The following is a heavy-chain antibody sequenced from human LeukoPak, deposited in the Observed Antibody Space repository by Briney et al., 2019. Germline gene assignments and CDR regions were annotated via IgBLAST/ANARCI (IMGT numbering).Heavy chain of an antibody. CDR1: GYRFTSYW. J-gene: IGHJ4*02. CDR2: IYPGDSDT. Sequence: GESLKISCKGSGYRFTSYWIGWVRQLPGKGLEWMGIIYPGDSDTRYSPSFQGQVTISADKSISTAYLQWSSLKASDTAMYYCARRIAVAGRQDFDYWGQGTLVTVSS. D-gene: IGHD6-19*01. V-gene: IGHV5-51*01. CDR3: ARRIAVAGRQDFDY.